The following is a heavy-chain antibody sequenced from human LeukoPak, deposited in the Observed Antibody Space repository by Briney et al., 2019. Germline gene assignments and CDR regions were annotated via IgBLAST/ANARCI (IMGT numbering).Heavy chain of an antibody. Sequence: QPGGSLRLSCAASGFTFSSYSMNWVRQAPGKGLEWVSYISSSSSTIYYADSVKGQFTISRDNAKNSLYLQMNSLRAEDTAVYYCARKRIAIDYWGQGTLVTVSS. V-gene: IGHV3-48*04. CDR2: ISSSSSTI. J-gene: IGHJ4*02. CDR1: GFTFSSYS. CDR3: ARKRIAIDY. D-gene: IGHD6-13*01.